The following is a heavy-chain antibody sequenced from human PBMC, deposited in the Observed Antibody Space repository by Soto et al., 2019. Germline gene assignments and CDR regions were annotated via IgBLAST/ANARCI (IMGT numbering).Heavy chain of an antibody. J-gene: IGHJ4*02. Sequence: ESGGGLVQPGRSLRLSCAASGFTFSSYAMNWVRQAPGKGLEWVSAMSGTGGSTYYADSVKGRFTISRDNSKNTLYLQMNSLRVEDTAVFYCATAGFSSGWSPSYFDYWGQGTLVTVSS. D-gene: IGHD6-19*01. CDR2: MSGTGGST. CDR1: GFTFSSYA. V-gene: IGHV3-23*01. CDR3: ATAGFSSGWSPSYFDY.